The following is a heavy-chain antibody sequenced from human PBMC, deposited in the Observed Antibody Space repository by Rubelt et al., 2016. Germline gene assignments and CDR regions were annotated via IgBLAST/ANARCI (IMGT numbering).Heavy chain of an antibody. V-gene: IGHV4-34*01. CDR3: ARVGSSSTELPHGMDV. CDR1: GGSFSIYY. Sequence: QVQLQQWGAGLLKPSETLSLTCAVYGGSFSIYYWSWIRQPPGKGLEWIGEINHSGSTNYNPSLKSRVTISVDPPKTQFSLKLSSVTAADTAVYYCARVGSSSTELPHGMDVWGQGTTVTVSS. J-gene: IGHJ6*02. D-gene: IGHD6-6*01. CDR2: INHSGST.